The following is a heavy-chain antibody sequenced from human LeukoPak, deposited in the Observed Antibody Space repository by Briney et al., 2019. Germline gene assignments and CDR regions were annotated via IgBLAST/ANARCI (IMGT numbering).Heavy chain of an antibody. CDR2: ISGSGGNT. V-gene: IGHV3-23*01. CDR3: AKDPRGYGDLNWFDP. CDR1: GFTFSNYA. J-gene: IGHJ5*02. Sequence: PGGSLRLSCVASGFTFSNYAMSWVRQAPGKGLEWVSAISGSGGNTNYADSVEGRFTISRDNSKNTLYLQMNSLRAEDTAVYYCAKDPRGYGDLNWFDPWGQGTLATVSS. D-gene: IGHD4-17*01.